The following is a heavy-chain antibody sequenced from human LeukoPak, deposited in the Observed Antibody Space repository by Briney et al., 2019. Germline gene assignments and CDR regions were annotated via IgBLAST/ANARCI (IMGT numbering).Heavy chain of an antibody. D-gene: IGHD2-15*01. CDR3: AGYCSGGSCYS. CDR2: IYSGRTT. J-gene: IGHJ4*02. Sequence: RXVXXXXGXXXXLFSVIYSGRTTYYADSVKGRFTISRDNSKNTLYLQMNSLRAEDTAVYYCAGYCSGGSCYSWGQGTLVTVSS. V-gene: IGHV3-66*02.